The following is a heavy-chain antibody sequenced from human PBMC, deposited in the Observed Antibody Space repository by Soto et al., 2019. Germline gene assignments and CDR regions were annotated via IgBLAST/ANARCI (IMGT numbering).Heavy chain of an antibody. J-gene: IGHJ4*02. CDR3: ARSDYDILTGYTYPSYFDY. V-gene: IGHV4-59*01. CDR2: IYYSGST. CDR1: GGSISSYY. D-gene: IGHD3-9*01. Sequence: QVQLQESGPGLVKPSETLSLTCTVSGGSISSYYWSWIRQPPGKGLEWIGYIYYSGSTNYNPSLKSRVTLSVDTSKNQFSLKLSSVTAADTAVYYCARSDYDILTGYTYPSYFDYWGQGTLVTVSS.